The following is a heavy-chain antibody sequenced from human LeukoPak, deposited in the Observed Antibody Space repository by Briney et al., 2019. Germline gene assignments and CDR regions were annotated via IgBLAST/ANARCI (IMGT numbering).Heavy chain of an antibody. CDR1: GYTFTSYA. J-gene: IGHJ3*02. CDR2: INAGNGNT. V-gene: IGHV1-3*01. Sequence: ASVKVSCKASGYTFTSYAMHWVRQAPGQRLEWMGWINAGNGNTKYSQKFQGRVTITRDTSASTAYMELSSLRSEDTAVYYCATVLRRGLDTFDIWGQGTMVTVSS. D-gene: IGHD3-10*01. CDR3: ATVLRRGLDTFDI.